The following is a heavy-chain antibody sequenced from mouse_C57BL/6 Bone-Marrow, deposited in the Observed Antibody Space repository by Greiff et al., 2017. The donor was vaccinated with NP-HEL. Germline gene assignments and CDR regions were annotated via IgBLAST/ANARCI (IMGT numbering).Heavy chain of an antibody. V-gene: IGHV6-6*01. CDR3: TSYYGSSPWFAY. CDR2: IRNKANNHAT. CDR1: GFTSSDAW. D-gene: IGHD1-1*01. J-gene: IGHJ3*01. Sequence: EVMLVESGGGLVQPGGSMKLSCAASGFTSSDAWMDWVRQSPEKGLEWVAEIRNKANNHATYYAESVKGRFTISRDDSKSSVYLQMNSLRAEDTGIYYCTSYYGSSPWFAYWGQGTLVTVSA.